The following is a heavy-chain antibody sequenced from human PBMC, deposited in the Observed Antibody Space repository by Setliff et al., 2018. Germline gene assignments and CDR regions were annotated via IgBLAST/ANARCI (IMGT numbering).Heavy chain of an antibody. V-gene: IGHV3-23*01. CDR1: GFTFSSYA. CDR2: ISGSGGST. D-gene: IGHD2-15*01. J-gene: IGHJ4*02. CDR3: ASSSGGNYEAYFDY. Sequence: PGGSLRLSCAASGFTFSSYAMSWVRQAPGKGLEWVSAISGSGGSTYYADSVKGRFTISRGNSKNTLYLQMNSLRAEDTAVYYCASSSGGNYEAYFDYWGQGTLVTVSS.